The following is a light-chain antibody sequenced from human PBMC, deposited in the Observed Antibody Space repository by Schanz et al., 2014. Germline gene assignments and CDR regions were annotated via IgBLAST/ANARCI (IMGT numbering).Light chain of an antibody. Sequence: EIVLTQSPATLSVSPGERATLSCRASQSVSSNLAWYQQKPGQAPRLLIYDASARATGIPDRFSGSGSGTDFTLTISSLQSEDFALYYCQQYNNWLWAFGQGTKVGIK. CDR2: DAS. CDR1: QSVSSN. J-gene: IGKJ1*01. V-gene: IGKV3D-15*01. CDR3: QQYNNWLWA.